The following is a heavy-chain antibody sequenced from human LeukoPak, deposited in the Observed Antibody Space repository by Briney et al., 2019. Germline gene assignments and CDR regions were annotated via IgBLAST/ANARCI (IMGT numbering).Heavy chain of an antibody. CDR1: GGSISSYY. J-gene: IGHJ4*02. D-gene: IGHD6-19*01. CDR3: ARAFVSSGVAWEYYFDY. V-gene: IGHV4-59*01. Sequence: SETLSLTCTVSGGSISSYYWSWIRQPPGKGLEWIGYIYYSGSTNYNPSLKSRVTISVDTSKNQFSLKLSSVTAADTAVYYCARAFVSSGVAWEYYFDYWGQGTLVTVPS. CDR2: IYYSGST.